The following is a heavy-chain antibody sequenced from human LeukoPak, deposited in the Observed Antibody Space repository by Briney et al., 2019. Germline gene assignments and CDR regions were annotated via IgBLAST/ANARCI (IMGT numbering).Heavy chain of an antibody. CDR1: GFTFSSYA. D-gene: IGHD6-19*01. Sequence: GGSLRLSCAASGFTFSSYAMSWVRQAPGKGLEWVSNISGSGGGGSTYYADSVKGRFTISRDNSKNTLYLQMNSLRAEDTAVYYCAEDRVIAVAGEIDYWGQGTLVTVSS. CDR3: AEDRVIAVAGEIDY. J-gene: IGHJ4*02. CDR2: ISGSGGGGST. V-gene: IGHV3-23*01.